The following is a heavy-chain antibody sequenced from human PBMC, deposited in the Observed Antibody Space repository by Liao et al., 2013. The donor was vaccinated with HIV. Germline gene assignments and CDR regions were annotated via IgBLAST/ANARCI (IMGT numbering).Heavy chain of an antibody. J-gene: IGHJ3*02. CDR1: GGSISSYY. CDR2: IYYSGTT. D-gene: IGHD5-24*01. Sequence: QLQLQESGPGLVMPSETLSLTCTVSGGSISSYYWSWIRQTPGKGLEWIGYIYYSGTTHYNPSLKSRVTMSVDTSKNQFSLKLSSVTAADTAVYYCARDRDGYGRLDIWGQGTMVTVSS. CDR3: ARDRDGYGRLDI. V-gene: IGHV4-59*01.